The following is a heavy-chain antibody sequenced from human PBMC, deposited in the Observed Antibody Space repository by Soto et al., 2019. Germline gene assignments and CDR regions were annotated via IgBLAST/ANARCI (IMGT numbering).Heavy chain of an antibody. CDR1: GFTFSGSA. Sequence: VQLVESGGGLVQPGGSLKLSCAASGFTFSGSAMHWVRQASGKGLEWVGRIRSKANSYATAYAASVKGRFTISRDDSKNTAYLQMNSLKTEDTAVYYCTRLTTTVVISWGQGTLVTVSS. CDR3: TRLTTTVVIS. J-gene: IGHJ4*02. D-gene: IGHD4-17*01. CDR2: IRSKANSYAT. V-gene: IGHV3-73*02.